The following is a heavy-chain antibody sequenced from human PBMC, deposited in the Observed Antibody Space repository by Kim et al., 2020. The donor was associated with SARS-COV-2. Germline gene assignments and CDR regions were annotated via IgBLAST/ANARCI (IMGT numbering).Heavy chain of an antibody. CDR1: GYTFTTYG. D-gene: IGHD1-26*01. CDR3: ARSHWEY. Sequence: ASVKVSCKASGYTFTTYGMHWVRQAPGQGLEWMGWINGGNGDTKDSQKLQGRVAITRDTPANTVYMELSSLRSEDTAVYYCARSHWEYWGQGTLVTVSS. CDR2: INGGNGDT. V-gene: IGHV1-3*01. J-gene: IGHJ4*01.